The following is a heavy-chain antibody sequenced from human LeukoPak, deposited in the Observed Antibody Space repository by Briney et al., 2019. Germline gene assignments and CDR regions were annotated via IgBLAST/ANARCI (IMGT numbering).Heavy chain of an antibody. CDR2: ISYDGSNK. CDR1: GFTFSSYA. V-gene: IGHV3-30-3*01. CDR3: ARDKRYYYGSGSYLDY. J-gene: IGHJ4*02. Sequence: PGRSLRLSCAASGFTFSSYAMHGVRQAPGKGLEWVTVISYDGSNKYYADSVKVRFTISRDNSKNTLYLQMNSLRAEDTAVYYCARDKRYYYGSGSYLDYWGQGTLVTVSS. D-gene: IGHD3-10*01.